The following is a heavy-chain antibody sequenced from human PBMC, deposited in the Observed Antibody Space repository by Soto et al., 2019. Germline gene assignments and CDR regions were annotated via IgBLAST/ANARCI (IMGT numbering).Heavy chain of an antibody. CDR2: ISATTGNT. V-gene: IGHV3-23*01. CDR1: GFNFSTFT. Sequence: EVRWLESGGCLVQPGGSLRLSCAASGFNFSTFTMIWVRQAPGKGLEWGSGISATTGNTYYADSVKGRFTISRDNFENTLFLQMNNLRAEDTALYYCAIESDGGYWGQGTLVTVS. J-gene: IGHJ4*02. CDR3: AIESDGGY. D-gene: IGHD2-21*01.